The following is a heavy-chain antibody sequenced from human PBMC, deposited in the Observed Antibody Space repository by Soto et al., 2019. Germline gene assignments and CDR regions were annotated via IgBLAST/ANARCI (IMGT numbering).Heavy chain of an antibody. CDR3: ASSIQLWTVPYNWFDP. Sequence: VQLVQSGAEVTKPGSSVKVSCKASGGTFSSYAISWVRQAPGQGLECMGGIIPIFGTANYAQTFQGRVPITADKSPSTGYMELSSLRYEDTAVYYCASSIQLWTVPYNWFDPWGQGTLVTFSS. CDR1: GGTFSSYA. V-gene: IGHV1-69*06. D-gene: IGHD5-18*01. CDR2: IIPIFGTA. J-gene: IGHJ5*02.